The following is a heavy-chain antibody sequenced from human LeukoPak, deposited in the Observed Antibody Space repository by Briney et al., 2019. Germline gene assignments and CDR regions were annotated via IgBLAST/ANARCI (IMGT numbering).Heavy chain of an antibody. V-gene: IGHV1-18*01. J-gene: IGHJ6*02. D-gene: IGHD2-2*01. CDR1: GYTFTSYG. CDR2: ISAYNGNT. Sequence: GASVKVSCKASGYTFTSYGISWVRQAPGQGLEWMGWISAYNGNTNYAQKLQGRVTMTTDTSTSTAYMELGSLRSDDTAVYYCARDPGYCSSTSCPYYYYYGMDVWGQGTTVTVSS. CDR3: ARDPGYCSSTSCPYYYYYGMDV.